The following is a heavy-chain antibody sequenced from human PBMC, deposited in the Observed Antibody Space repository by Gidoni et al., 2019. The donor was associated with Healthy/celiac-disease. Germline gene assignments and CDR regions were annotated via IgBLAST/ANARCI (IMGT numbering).Heavy chain of an antibody. D-gene: IGHD3-9*01. Sequence: EVQLVEYGGGLVQPGGSLKLTCAASGSTFSGAATHWVRQASGKGLGWVGRIRSKANSYATAYAASLKGRFTISRDDSKNTAYLQMNSLEAEDTAVYYCTGLAPGILTSYYYWGQGTLVTVSS. J-gene: IGHJ4*02. CDR2: IRSKANSYAT. V-gene: IGHV3-73*02. CDR1: GSTFSGAA. CDR3: TGLAPGILTSYYY.